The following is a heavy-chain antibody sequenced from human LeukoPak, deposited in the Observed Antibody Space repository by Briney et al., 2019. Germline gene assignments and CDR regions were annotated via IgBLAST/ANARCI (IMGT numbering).Heavy chain of an antibody. J-gene: IGHJ4*02. CDR3: AKDRHGHYALDY. Sequence: GGSLRLSCAASGFTFSSYAMHWVRQAPGKGLEWVAFIPYRGSDNNYAASVKGRFTISRDNSKNMLYLQMNSLRLEDTAVYYCAKDRHGHYALDYCGQGTLVTVSS. D-gene: IGHD4-17*01. CDR2: IPYRGSDN. CDR1: GFTFSSYA. V-gene: IGHV3-30*04.